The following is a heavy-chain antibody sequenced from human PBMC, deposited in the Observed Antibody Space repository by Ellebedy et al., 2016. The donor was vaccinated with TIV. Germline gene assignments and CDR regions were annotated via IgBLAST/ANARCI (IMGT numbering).Heavy chain of an antibody. CDR1: GFSFSSYG. V-gene: IGHV3-30*18. Sequence: GESLKISCAASGFSFSSYGIYWVRQAPGKGLEWVAVISYDGSNRYFADSVKGRFTISRDNSRNTVFLQMSSLRADDTALYYCAKDRRTMSLLGSCPDYWGQGTLVTVSS. CDR3: AKDRRTMSLLGSCPDY. J-gene: IGHJ4*02. D-gene: IGHD3-10*01. CDR2: ISYDGSNR.